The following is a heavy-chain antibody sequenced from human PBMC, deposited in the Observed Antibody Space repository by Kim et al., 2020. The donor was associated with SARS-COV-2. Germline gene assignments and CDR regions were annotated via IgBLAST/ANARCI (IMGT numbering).Heavy chain of an antibody. CDR3: ARDRAAAGTLSGFDP. D-gene: IGHD6-13*01. J-gene: IGHJ5*02. V-gene: IGHV4-59*01. Sequence: PPPKSRAPISVATSKNQFSLKLSSVTAADTAVYYCARDRAAAGTLSGFDPWGQGTLVTVSS.